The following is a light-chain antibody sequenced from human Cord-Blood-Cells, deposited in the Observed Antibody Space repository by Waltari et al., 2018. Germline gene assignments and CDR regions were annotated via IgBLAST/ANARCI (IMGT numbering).Light chain of an antibody. Sequence: EIVLTQSPGTLSLSPGERATLSCRASHSVSSSYLAWYQQKPGQAPRILIYGASSRATGIPDRFSGSGSGTDFTLTISRLEPEDFAVYYCQQYGSSPWTFGQGTKVEIK. CDR1: HSVSSSY. CDR3: QQYGSSPWT. V-gene: IGKV3-20*01. CDR2: GAS. J-gene: IGKJ1*01.